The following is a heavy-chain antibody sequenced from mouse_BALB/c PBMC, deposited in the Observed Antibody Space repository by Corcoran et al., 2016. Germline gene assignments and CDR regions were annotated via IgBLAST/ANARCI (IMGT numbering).Heavy chain of an antibody. Sequence: DVQLQESGPGLVKPSQSLYLTCSVTGYSITSGYYWNWLRQFPGNKLEWMGYISYDGSNNYNPSLKNRISITRDTSKNQFFLKLNSVTTEDTATYFCARDRDFDYWGQGTTLTVSS. CDR3: ARDRDFDY. J-gene: IGHJ2*01. CDR1: GYSITSGYY. V-gene: IGHV3-6*02. CDR2: ISYDGSN.